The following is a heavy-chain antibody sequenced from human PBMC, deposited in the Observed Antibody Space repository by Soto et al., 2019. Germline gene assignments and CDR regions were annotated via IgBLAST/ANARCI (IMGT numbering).Heavy chain of an antibody. Sequence: QVQLVESGGGVVQPGRSLRLSCAASGFTFSSYAMHWVRQAPGKGLEWVAVISYDGSNKYYADSVKGRFTISRDNSKNTLYLQMNSLRAEDTAVYYCARDRGSSSSCYGGSYWFDPWGQGTLVTVSS. CDR3: ARDRGSSSSCYGGSYWFDP. V-gene: IGHV3-30-3*01. CDR2: ISYDGSNK. D-gene: IGHD6-13*01. J-gene: IGHJ5*02. CDR1: GFTFSSYA.